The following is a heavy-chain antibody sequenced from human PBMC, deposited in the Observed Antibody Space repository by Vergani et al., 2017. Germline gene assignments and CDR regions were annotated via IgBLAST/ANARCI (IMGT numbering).Heavy chain of an antibody. Sequence: QVQLQQWGAGLLKTSETLSLTCAVYGGSFSGYYWSWIRQPPGKGLEWIGEINHSGSTNYNPSLKSRVTISVDTSNNQFSLKLSAVTAADTAVYYCASSRHSPGSGSTFDYWGQGTLVTVSS. D-gene: IGHD3-10*01. V-gene: IGHV4-34*01. J-gene: IGHJ4*02. CDR2: INHSGST. CDR3: ASSRHSPGSGSTFDY. CDR1: GGSFSGYY.